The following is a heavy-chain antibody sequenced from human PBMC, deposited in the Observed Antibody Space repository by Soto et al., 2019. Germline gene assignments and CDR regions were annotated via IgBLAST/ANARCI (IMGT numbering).Heavy chain of an antibody. Sequence: PGGSLRLSCAASEFTFDKYYMTWVRQAPGKGPEWVANIKPDGSEQYYVDSVKGRFTISRDNANNSLYLQMNSLRAEDKAVYFCARGNWNYYYGFDVWGQGTTVTVSS. CDR2: IKPDGSEQ. J-gene: IGHJ6*02. CDR3: ARGNWNYYYGFDV. V-gene: IGHV3-7*01. D-gene: IGHD1-20*01. CDR1: EFTFDKYY.